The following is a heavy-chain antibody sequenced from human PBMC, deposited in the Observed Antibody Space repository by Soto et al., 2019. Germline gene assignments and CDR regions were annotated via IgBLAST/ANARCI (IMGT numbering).Heavy chain of an antibody. CDR2: IKPDGSEE. CDR1: GFTFSSYW. D-gene: IGHD3-22*01. J-gene: IGHJ6*04. V-gene: IGHV3-7*01. CDR3: VREIASRL. Sequence: GESLKISCAASGFTFSSYWMTWARQAPGKGLEWVANIKPDGSEESYVDSVKGRFIVSRDNVENSLYLQMNSLRAEDTAIYYCVREIASRLWGKGTAVTVSS.